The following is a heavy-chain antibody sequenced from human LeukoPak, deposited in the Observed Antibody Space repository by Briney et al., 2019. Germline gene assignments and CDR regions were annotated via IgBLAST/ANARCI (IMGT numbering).Heavy chain of an antibody. D-gene: IGHD3-22*01. J-gene: IGHJ4*02. CDR2: ISAYNGNT. Sequence: ASVKVSCKASGYTFTSYGISWVRQAPGQGREWMGWISAYNGNTNYAQKLQGRVTMTTDTSTSTAYMELRSLRSDDTAVYYCARDRGPAKFMGYDSSGYYFGDDFDYWGQGTLVTVSS. CDR3: ARDRGPAKFMGYDSSGYYFGDDFDY. V-gene: IGHV1-18*01. CDR1: GYTFTSYG.